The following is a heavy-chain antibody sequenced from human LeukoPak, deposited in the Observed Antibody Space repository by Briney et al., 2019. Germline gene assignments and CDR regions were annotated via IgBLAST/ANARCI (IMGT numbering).Heavy chain of an antibody. D-gene: IGHD5-12*01. J-gene: IGHJ6*02. CDR2: IKQDGSEK. CDR3: AREALRGYYGMDV. Sequence: GGSLRLSCAASGFTFSSYWMSWDRQAPGKGLEWVANIKQDGSEKYYVDSVKGRFTISRDNAKNSLYLQMNSLRAEDTAVYYCAREALRGYYGMDVWGQGTTVTVSS. CDR1: GFTFSSYW. V-gene: IGHV3-7*01.